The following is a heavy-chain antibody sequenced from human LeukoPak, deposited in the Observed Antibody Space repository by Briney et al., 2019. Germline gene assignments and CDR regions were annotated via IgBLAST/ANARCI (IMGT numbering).Heavy chain of an antibody. J-gene: IGHJ2*01. CDR1: GYTFTSYG. CDR3: ARASYGDYGDWYFDL. D-gene: IGHD4-17*01. V-gene: IGHV1-18*04. CDR2: ISTYTGNT. Sequence: EASVKVSCKASGYTFTSYGISWVRQAPGQGLEWMGWISTYTGNTNYAQNLQDRVTMTTDTSTSTAYMELRSLRSDDTAVYYCARASYGDYGDWYFDLWGRGTLVTVSS.